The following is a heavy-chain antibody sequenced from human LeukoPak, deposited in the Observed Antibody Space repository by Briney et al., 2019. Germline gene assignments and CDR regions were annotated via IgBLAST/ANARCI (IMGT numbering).Heavy chain of an antibody. J-gene: IGHJ4*02. CDR2: ISSSGSTI. D-gene: IGHD3-22*01. CDR1: GFIFSNYG. Sequence: GGSLRLSCAASGFIFSNYGMHWVRQAPGKGLEWVSYISSSGSTIYYADSVKGRFTISRDNAKNSLYLQMNSLRVEDTAVYYCARGRPDYYDSSGYYSLYYFDYWGQGALVTVSS. CDR3: ARGRPDYYDSSGYYSLYYFDY. V-gene: IGHV3-48*04.